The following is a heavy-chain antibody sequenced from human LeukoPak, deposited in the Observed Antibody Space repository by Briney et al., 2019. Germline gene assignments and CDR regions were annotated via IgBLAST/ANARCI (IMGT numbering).Heavy chain of an antibody. J-gene: IGHJ3*02. D-gene: IGHD7-27*01. CDR2: IYSGGST. Sequence: GGSLRLSCAASGFTVSSNYMSWVRQAPGKGLEWVSVIYSGGSTYYADSVKGRFTISRDNSKNTLYLQMNSLRAEDTAVYYCARDLPYTGDQGSAFDIWGQGTMVTVSS. CDR1: GFTVSSNY. V-gene: IGHV3-66*01. CDR3: ARDLPYTGDQGSAFDI.